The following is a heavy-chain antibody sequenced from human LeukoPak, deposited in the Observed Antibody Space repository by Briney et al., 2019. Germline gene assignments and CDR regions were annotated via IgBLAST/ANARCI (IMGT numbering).Heavy chain of an antibody. V-gene: IGHV4-59*01. Sequence: SETLSLTCTVSGGSISSYYWSWIRQPPGKGLEWIGYIYYSGSTNYNPSLKSRVTISVDTSKNQFSLKLSSVTAADTAVYYCARGTMVRGVIGYFDYWGQGTLVTVSS. D-gene: IGHD3-10*01. J-gene: IGHJ4*02. CDR1: GGSISSYY. CDR2: IYYSGST. CDR3: ARGTMVRGVIGYFDY.